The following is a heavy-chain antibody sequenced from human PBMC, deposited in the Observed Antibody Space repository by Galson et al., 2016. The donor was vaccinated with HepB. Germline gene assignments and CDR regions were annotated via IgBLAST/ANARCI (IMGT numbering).Heavy chain of an antibody. D-gene: IGHD4-23*01. J-gene: IGHJ6*02. CDR3: ARYGGNSVYYYGMDV. CDR1: GGFISTSY. CDR2: IYYSGNT. Sequence: ETLSLTCTVSGGFISTSYWSWIRQPPGKGLEWIGYIYYSGNTYYNPSLRSRVTMSVGTSKPQFSLTLSSVTAADTAVYYCARYGGNSVYYYGMDVWGQGTTVTVSS. V-gene: IGHV4-59*01.